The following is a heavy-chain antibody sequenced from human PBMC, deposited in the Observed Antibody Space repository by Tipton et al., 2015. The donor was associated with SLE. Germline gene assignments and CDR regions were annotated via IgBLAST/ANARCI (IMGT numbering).Heavy chain of an antibody. J-gene: IGHJ4*02. V-gene: IGHV3-7*01. CDR3: ASVDIVATIQGSY. D-gene: IGHD5-12*01. CDR2: IKPDGSET. Sequence: SLRLSCTASGFTFGDYAVSWVRQAPGKGLEWVANIKPDGSETYYVDSVKGRFHISRDNVNNSLSLQMNSLRPDDTAVYYCASVDIVATIQGSYWGQGTLVAVSS. CDR1: GFTFGDYA.